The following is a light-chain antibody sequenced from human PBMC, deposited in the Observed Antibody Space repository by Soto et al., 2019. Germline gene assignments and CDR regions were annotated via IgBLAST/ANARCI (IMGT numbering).Light chain of an antibody. CDR1: SSDVGAYNY. J-gene: IGLJ1*01. CDR2: EVS. CDR3: SSYTSSTTPYV. V-gene: IGLV2-14*01. Sequence: QSARTQPASVSGSPGQSITISCTGTSSDVGAYNYVSWYQQYPGKAPKLMIHEVSKRPSGVSNRFSGSKSGNTASLTISGLQAEDEADYYCSSYTSSTTPYVFGTGTKVTVL.